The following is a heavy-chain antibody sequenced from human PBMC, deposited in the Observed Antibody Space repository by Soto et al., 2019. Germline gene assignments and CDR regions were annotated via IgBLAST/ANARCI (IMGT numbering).Heavy chain of an antibody. CDR1: GFTFSSYW. J-gene: IGHJ4*02. CDR2: INSDGSST. CDR3: ARQMYNWNDEYLFDY. Sequence: GGSLRLSCAASGFTFSSYWMHWVRQAPGKGLVWVSRINSDGSSTSYADSVKGRFTISRDNAKNTLYLQMNSLRAEDTAVYYCARQMYNWNDEYLFDYWGQGTLVTVSS. D-gene: IGHD1-20*01. V-gene: IGHV3-74*01.